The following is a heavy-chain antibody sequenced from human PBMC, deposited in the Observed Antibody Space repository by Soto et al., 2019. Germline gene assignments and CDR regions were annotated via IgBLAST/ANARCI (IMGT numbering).Heavy chain of an antibody. D-gene: IGHD6-13*01. J-gene: IGHJ6*02. CDR1: GFSFSSYG. CDR3: AKETGYSSSWLAYYYYGMDV. V-gene: IGHV3-30*18. Sequence: LRLSCAASGFSFSSYGMHWVRQAPGKGLEWVAVISYDGSNKYYADSVKGRFTIPRDNSKNTLYLQMNSLRAEDTAVYYCAKETGYSSSWLAYYYYGMDVWGQGTTVTVSS. CDR2: ISYDGSNK.